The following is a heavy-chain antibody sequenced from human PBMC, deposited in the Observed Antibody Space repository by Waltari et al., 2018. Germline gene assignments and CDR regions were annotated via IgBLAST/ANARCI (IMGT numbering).Heavy chain of an antibody. CDR3: ASTRYCSSTSCHDWYFDL. J-gene: IGHJ2*01. D-gene: IGHD2-2*01. V-gene: IGHV1-18*01. CDR2: IIAYNGNT. Sequence: QVQLVQSGAEVKKPGASVKVSCKASGYTFTSYGISWVRQAPGQGLEWMGWIIAYNGNTNYAKKLQGRVTMTTDTSTSTAYMELRSLRSDDTAVYYCASTRYCSSTSCHDWYFDLWGRGTLVTVSS. CDR1: GYTFTSYG.